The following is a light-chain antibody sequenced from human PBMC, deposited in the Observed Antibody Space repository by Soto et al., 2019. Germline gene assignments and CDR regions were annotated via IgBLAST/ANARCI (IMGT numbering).Light chain of an antibody. CDR2: GAS. CDR3: QQYNNWLRT. V-gene: IGKV3-15*01. Sequence: EIVMTQSPATLSVSPEERATLSCRASQSVSSNLAGYQQKPGQAPRLLLYGASTRATGIPARFSGSGSGTEFTLTISSLQSEDFAVYYCQQYNNWLRTFGQGTRLEIK. CDR1: QSVSSN. J-gene: IGKJ5*01.